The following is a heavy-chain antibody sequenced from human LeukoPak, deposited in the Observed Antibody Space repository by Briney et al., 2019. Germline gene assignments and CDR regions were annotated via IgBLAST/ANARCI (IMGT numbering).Heavy chain of an antibody. CDR3: ARGSRSYYDFWSGYSCLFDY. Sequence: ASVKVSCKVSGYTLTELSMHWVRQAPGQGLEWMGIINPSGGSTSYAQKFQGRVTMTRDTSTSTVYMELSSLRSEDTAVYYCARGSRSYYDFWSGYSCLFDYWGQGTLVTVSS. V-gene: IGHV1-46*01. D-gene: IGHD3-3*01. CDR1: GYTLTELS. CDR2: INPSGGST. J-gene: IGHJ4*02.